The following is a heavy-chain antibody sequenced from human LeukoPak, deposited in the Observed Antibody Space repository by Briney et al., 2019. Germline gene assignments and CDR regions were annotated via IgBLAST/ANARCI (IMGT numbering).Heavy chain of an antibody. CDR3: AKGGPDFWSGYPLDY. D-gene: IGHD3-3*01. CDR2: ISGSGGST. Sequence: PGGSLRLSCAASRFTFSSYAMSWVRQAPGKGLEWVSAISGSGGSTYYADSVKGRFTISRDNSKNTLYLQMNSLRAEDTAVYYCAKGGPDFWSGYPLDYWGQGTLVTVSS. CDR1: RFTFSSYA. V-gene: IGHV3-23*01. J-gene: IGHJ4*02.